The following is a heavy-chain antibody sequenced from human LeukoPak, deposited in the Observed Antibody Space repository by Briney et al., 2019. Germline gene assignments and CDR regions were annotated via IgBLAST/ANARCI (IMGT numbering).Heavy chain of an antibody. Sequence: GASVKVSCKASGYTFTGYYMHWVRQAPGQGLEWMGWINPNSGGTNYAQKFQGRVTMTRDTSISTAYMELSRLRSDDTAVYYCAREDYGDYDYFDYWGQGTLVTVSS. V-gene: IGHV1-2*02. CDR2: INPNSGGT. CDR1: GYTFTGYY. CDR3: AREDYGDYDYFDY. J-gene: IGHJ4*02. D-gene: IGHD4-17*01.